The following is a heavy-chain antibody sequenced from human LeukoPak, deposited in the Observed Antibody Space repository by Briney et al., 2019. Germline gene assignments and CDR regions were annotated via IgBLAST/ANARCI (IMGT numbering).Heavy chain of an antibody. Sequence: GGSLRLSCAASGFTFSSYAMSWVRQAPGKGLEWVSGISGSGGSTYYADSVKGRFTISRDNSKNTLYLQVNSLRAEDTAVYYCTKDLAIDYYDSSGYFEFDYWGQGTLVTVSP. J-gene: IGHJ4*02. CDR1: GFTFSSYA. D-gene: IGHD3-22*01. CDR2: ISGSGGST. CDR3: TKDLAIDYYDSSGYFEFDY. V-gene: IGHV3-23*01.